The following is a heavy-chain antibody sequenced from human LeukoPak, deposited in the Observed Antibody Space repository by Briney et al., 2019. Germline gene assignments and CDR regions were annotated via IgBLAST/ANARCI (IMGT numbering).Heavy chain of an antibody. CDR1: GGSISSSNW. D-gene: IGHD6-13*01. Sequence: SETLSLTCAVSGGSISSSNWWSWVRQPPGKGLEWIGSIYYSGSTYYNPSLKSRVTISVDTSKNQFSLKLSSVTAADTAVYYCARGYSSSWVRGVVLDYWGQGTLVTVSS. CDR3: ARGYSSSWVRGVVLDY. V-gene: IGHV4-4*02. J-gene: IGHJ4*02. CDR2: IYYSGST.